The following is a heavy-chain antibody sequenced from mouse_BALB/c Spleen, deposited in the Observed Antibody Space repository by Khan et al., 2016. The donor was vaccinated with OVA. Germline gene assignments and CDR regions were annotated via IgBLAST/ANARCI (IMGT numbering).Heavy chain of an antibody. D-gene: IGHD1-1*01. V-gene: IGHV1-7*01. CDR2: INPSTAYT. J-gene: IGHJ2*01. CDR1: GYTFINYW. Sequence: VQLQESGAELAKPGASVKMSCKASGYTFINYWILWVKQRPGQGLEWIGYINPSTAYTEYNQNFKDKAPLTADKSSRTAYMQLSSLTSEDSAVYYGARRGLRWDFDYWGQGTTLTVSS. CDR3: ARRGLRWDFDY.